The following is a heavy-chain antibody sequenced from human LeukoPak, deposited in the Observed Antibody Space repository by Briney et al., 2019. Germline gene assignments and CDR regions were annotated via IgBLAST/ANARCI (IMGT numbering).Heavy chain of an antibody. V-gene: IGHV4-39*07. Sequence: SETLSLTCTVSGGSISSYYWGWIHQPPGKGLEWIGSIYYSGSTYYNPSLKSRVTISVDTSKNQFSLKLSSVTAADTAVYYRARDLVVVVAATHGGWFDPWGQGTLVTVSS. CDR1: GGSISSYY. CDR2: IYYSGST. CDR3: ARDLVVVVAATHGGWFDP. D-gene: IGHD2-15*01. J-gene: IGHJ5*02.